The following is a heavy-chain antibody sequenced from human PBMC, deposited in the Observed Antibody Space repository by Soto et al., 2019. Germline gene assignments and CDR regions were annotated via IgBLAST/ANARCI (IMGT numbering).Heavy chain of an antibody. Sequence: QVQLVESGGGVVQPGRSLRLSCAASGFTFSSYGMHWVRQAPGKGLEWVAVIWYDGSNKYYAESVKGRFTISRDNSKNTRYLQMNSLRAEDTAVYYCARDLQQLVRADYYYYGIDVWGQGTTVTVAS. V-gene: IGHV3-33*01. J-gene: IGHJ6*02. CDR3: ARDLQQLVRADYYYYGIDV. CDR1: GFTFSSYG. D-gene: IGHD6-6*01. CDR2: IWYDGSNK.